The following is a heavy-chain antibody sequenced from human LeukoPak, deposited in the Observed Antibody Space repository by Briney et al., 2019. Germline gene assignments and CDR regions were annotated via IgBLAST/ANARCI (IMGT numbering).Heavy chain of an antibody. CDR2: ISGSGGST. D-gene: IGHD6-19*01. CDR3: APYLRQWHAFDY. Sequence: GGSLRLSCAASGFTFSSYGMSWVRQAPGKGLEWVSAISGSGGSTYYADSVKGRFTISRDNSKNTLYLQMNSLRAEDTAVYYCAPYLRQWHAFDYWGQGTLVTVSS. V-gene: IGHV3-23*01. J-gene: IGHJ4*02. CDR1: GFTFSSYG.